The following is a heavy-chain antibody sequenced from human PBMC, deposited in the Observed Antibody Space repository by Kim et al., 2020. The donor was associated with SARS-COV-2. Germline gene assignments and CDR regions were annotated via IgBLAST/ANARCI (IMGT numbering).Heavy chain of an antibody. CDR1: GFTFSSYE. CDR2: ISSSGSTI. D-gene: IGHD3-10*01. J-gene: IGHJ2*01. Sequence: GGSLRLSCAASGFTFSSYEMNWVRQAPGKGLEWVSYISSSGSTIYYADSVKGRFTISRDNAKNSLYLQMNSLRAEDTAVYYCARMNYGSGSYYGYFDLWGRGTLVTVSS. V-gene: IGHV3-48*03. CDR3: ARMNYGSGSYYGYFDL.